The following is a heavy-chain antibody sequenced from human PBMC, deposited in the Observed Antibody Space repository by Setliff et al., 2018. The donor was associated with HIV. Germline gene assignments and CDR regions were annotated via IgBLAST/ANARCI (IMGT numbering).Heavy chain of an antibody. CDR1: GFTFGEYA. CDR3: TTEGYGKQ. D-gene: IGHD5-18*01. Sequence: GGSLRLSCTASGFTFGEYAMSWVRQAPGKGLEWVGRIKSKTDGGSTDYAAPVKGRFTISRDDSKNTLYLQMSSLKTEDTAVYYCTTEGYGKQWGQGTLVTVSS. J-gene: IGHJ4*02. CDR2: IKSKTDGGST. V-gene: IGHV3-15*01.